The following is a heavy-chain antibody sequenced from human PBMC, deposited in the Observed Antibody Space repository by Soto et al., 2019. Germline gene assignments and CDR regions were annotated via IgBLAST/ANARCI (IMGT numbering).Heavy chain of an antibody. D-gene: IGHD2-21*02. CDR2: INPSGGST. CDR1: GYTFTSYY. V-gene: IGHV1-46*03. J-gene: IGHJ6*02. CDR3: AKTYCGGDCYPDYYYGMDG. Sequence: ASVKVSCKASGYTFTSYYMHWVRQAPGQGLEWMGIINPSGGSTSYAQKFQGRVTMTRDTSTSTVYMELSSLRSEDTAVYYCAKTYCGGDCYPDYYYGMDGWGQGTTVTVSS.